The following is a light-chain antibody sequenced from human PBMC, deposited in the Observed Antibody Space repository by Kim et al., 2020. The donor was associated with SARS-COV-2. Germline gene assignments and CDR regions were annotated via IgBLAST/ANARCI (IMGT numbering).Light chain of an antibody. V-gene: IGKV2-40*01. CDR3: MQRSEFPWT. J-gene: IGKJ1*01. Sequence: EIVMTQTPLSLSVTPGEAASISCKSSQMDIDAAGTLLDWFLQKPGQAPQLLIHTVSSRASGVPDRFSGSGSGTDFTLTISRVEAEDVGVYYCMQRSEFPWTFGQGTKVDIK. CDR1: QMDIDAAGTL. CDR2: TVS.